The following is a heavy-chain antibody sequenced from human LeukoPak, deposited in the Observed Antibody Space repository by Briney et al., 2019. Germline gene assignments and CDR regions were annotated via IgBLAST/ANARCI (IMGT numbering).Heavy chain of an antibody. Sequence: GGSLRLSCAASEFTFSSYWMSWVRQAPGKGLEWVANINLDGSEKYYVDSVKGRFTISRDNAKNSLYLQMNSLRAEDTAVYYCARDSGSEMATISLRWYFDLWGRGTLVTVSS. CDR1: EFTFSSYW. J-gene: IGHJ2*01. V-gene: IGHV3-7*01. CDR3: ARDSGSEMATISLRWYFDL. D-gene: IGHD5-24*01. CDR2: INLDGSEK.